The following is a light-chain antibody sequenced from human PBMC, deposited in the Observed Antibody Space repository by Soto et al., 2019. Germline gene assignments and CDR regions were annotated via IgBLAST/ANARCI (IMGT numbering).Light chain of an antibody. V-gene: IGLV2-14*01. CDR2: DVS. J-gene: IGLJ1*01. CDR1: SSEVGGYNY. Sequence: QSVLTQPASVSGSPGQSITISCTGTSSEVGGYNYVSWYQQHPGKAPKFMIYDVSNRPSGVSTRFSGSKSGNTASQTISGLQAEDEADYYCNSYTTSNTRQIVFGTGTKVTVL. CDR3: NSYTTSNTRQIV.